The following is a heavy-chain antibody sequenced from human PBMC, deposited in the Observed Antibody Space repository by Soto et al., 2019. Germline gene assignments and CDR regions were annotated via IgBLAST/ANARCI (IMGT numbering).Heavy chain of an antibody. D-gene: IGHD6-6*01. V-gene: IGHV3-30-3*01. Sequence: QVQLVESGGGVVQPGRSLRLSCAASGFTFSSYAMHWVRQAPGKGLEWVAVISYDGSNKYYADSVKGRFTISRDNSKSTLHLEMNSLRAEDTAVYYCARDAMSLAASAGAKGGFDSWGEGNLVTVSS. CDR1: GFTFSSYA. CDR2: ISYDGSNK. J-gene: IGHJ4*02. CDR3: ARDAMSLAASAGAKGGFDS.